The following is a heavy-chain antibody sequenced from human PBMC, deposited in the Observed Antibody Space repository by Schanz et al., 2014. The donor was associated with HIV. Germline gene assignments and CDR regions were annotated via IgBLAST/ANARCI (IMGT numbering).Heavy chain of an antibody. CDR3: AKDLGSSGWYENYYGMDV. V-gene: IGHV3-33*06. CDR2: IWNDGTSK. CDR1: GFTFSNYA. D-gene: IGHD6-19*01. Sequence: QVQVVESGGGVVQPWTSLRLSCAASGFTFSNYAIHWVRQAPGKGLEGVTLIWNDGTSKYYADSVKGRFTISRDNSKNTLYLQMNSLRAEDTAVYYCAKDLGSSGWYENYYGMDVWGQGTTVTVSS. J-gene: IGHJ6*02.